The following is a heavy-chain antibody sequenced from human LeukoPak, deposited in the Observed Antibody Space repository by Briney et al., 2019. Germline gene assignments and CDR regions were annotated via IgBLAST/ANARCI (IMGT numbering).Heavy chain of an antibody. CDR1: GFTFSSYA. Sequence: GGSLRLSCSASGFTFSSYAMHWVRQAPGKGLEYVSAISSNGGSTYYADPVKGRFTISRDNSKNTLYLQMSSLRAEDTAVYYCVKSLDYSDSSGYYPLDYWGQGTLVTVSS. V-gene: IGHV3-64D*06. CDR3: VKSLDYSDSSGYYPLDY. J-gene: IGHJ4*02. CDR2: ISSNGGST. D-gene: IGHD3-22*01.